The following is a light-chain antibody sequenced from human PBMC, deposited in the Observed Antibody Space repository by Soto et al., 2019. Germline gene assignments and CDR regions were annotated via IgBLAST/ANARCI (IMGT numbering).Light chain of an antibody. CDR3: QQRSNWPPIT. CDR2: DAS. Sequence: EIVLTQSPATLSLSPGDRATVSCRASQSVDWYVAWYQHKPGKAPRLRIYDASTRATGIPDRFSGSGSGKDVPLTMSSLEPEDFEVDYCQQRSNWPPITFGPGTKVDMK. J-gene: IGKJ3*01. V-gene: IGKV3-11*01. CDR1: QSVDWY.